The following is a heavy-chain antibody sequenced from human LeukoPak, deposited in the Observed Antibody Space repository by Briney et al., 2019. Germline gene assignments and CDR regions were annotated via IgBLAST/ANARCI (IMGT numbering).Heavy chain of an antibody. D-gene: IGHD3-3*01. Sequence: GGSLRLSCAASGFTFSSYGMHWVRQAPGKGLEWVSSISSSSSYIYYADSVKGRFTISRDNAKNSLYLQMNSLRAEDTAVYYCARTDYDFWSGVGKKYYFDYWGQGTLVTVSS. CDR3: ARTDYDFWSGVGKKYYFDY. J-gene: IGHJ4*02. CDR1: GFTFSSYG. V-gene: IGHV3-21*01. CDR2: ISSSSSYI.